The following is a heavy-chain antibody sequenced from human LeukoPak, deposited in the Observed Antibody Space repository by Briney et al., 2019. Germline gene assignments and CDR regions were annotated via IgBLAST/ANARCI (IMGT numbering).Heavy chain of an antibody. J-gene: IGHJ4*02. D-gene: IGHD3-22*01. Sequence: QSGGSLRLSCAASGFIFSDYAMHWVRQAPGKGLDWVAVTSSDGSNKYYADSLKGRFTISRDNSKNTLYLQMNSLRAEDTAVYYCAKDRQAGGSSGYYGGVNFDFWGQGTLVTVSS. CDR2: TSSDGSNK. CDR1: GFIFSDYA. CDR3: AKDRQAGGSSGYYGGVNFDF. V-gene: IGHV3-30*18.